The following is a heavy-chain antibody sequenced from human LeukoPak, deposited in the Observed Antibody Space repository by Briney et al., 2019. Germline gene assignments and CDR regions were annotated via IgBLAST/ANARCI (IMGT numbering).Heavy chain of an antibody. V-gene: IGHV3-49*04. CDR1: GFTFGDYA. CDR2: IRSKAYGGTT. D-gene: IGHD3-10*01. Sequence: GGPLRLSCTASGFTFGDYAMSWVRQAPGKGLEWVGFIRSKAYGGTTEYAASVKGRFTISRDDSRSIAYLQMSSLKTEDTAVYYCTRARASYYFDYWGQGTLVTVSS. J-gene: IGHJ4*02. CDR3: TRARASYYFDY.